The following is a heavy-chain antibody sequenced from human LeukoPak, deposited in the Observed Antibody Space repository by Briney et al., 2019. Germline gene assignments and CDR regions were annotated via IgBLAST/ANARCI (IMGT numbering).Heavy chain of an antibody. CDR2: IYSGGST. V-gene: IGHV3-53*05. CDR1: GFTVSSNY. Sequence: GGPLRLSCAAPGFTVSSNYMSWVRQAPGKGLEWVSVIYSGGSTYYADSVKGRFTISRDNSKNTLYLQMNSLRAEDTAVYYCARDYFRYSSDYWGQGTLVTVSS. D-gene: IGHD6-13*01. CDR3: ARDYFRYSSDY. J-gene: IGHJ4*02.